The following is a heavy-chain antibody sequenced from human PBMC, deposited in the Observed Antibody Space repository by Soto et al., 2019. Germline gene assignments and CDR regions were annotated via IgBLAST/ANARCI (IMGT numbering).Heavy chain of an antibody. D-gene: IGHD3-22*01. CDR2: ISYDGSNK. CDR1: GFTFSSYG. J-gene: IGHJ4*02. V-gene: IGHV3-30*18. CDR3: AKDHYYDSSGYYFNPLDY. Sequence: GGSLRLSCAASGFTFSSYGMHWVRQAPGKGLEWVAVISYDGSNKYYADSVKGRFTISRDNSKNTLYLQMNSLRAEDTAVYYCAKDHYYDSSGYYFNPLDYWGQGTLVTVSS.